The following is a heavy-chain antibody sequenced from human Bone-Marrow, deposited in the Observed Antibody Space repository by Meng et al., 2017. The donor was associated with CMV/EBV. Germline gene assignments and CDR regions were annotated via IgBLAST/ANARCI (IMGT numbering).Heavy chain of an antibody. Sequence: GESLKISCAASGFTFSDYYMSWIRQAPGKGLEWVSYISSSGSTIYYADSVKGRFTISRDNAKNSLYLQMNSLRAEDTAVYYCARAPRGSPGNYWGQGTLVTVSS. CDR1: GFTFSDYY. D-gene: IGHD1-26*01. CDR3: ARAPRGSPGNY. J-gene: IGHJ4*02. CDR2: ISSSGSTI. V-gene: IGHV3-11*04.